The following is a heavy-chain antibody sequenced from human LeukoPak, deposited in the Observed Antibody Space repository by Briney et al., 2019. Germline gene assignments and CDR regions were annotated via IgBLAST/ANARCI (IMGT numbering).Heavy chain of an antibody. CDR2: ISGSGGST. J-gene: IGHJ4*02. V-gene: IGHV3-23*01. CDR3: AKVLGYSYGFGY. D-gene: IGHD5-18*01. Sequence: GGSLRLSCAASGFTFSSYAMSWVRQAPGKGLEWVSAISGSGGSTYYADSVKGRFTISRDNSKNTLYLQMNSLRAEDTAVHYCAKVLGYSYGFGYWGQGTLVTVSS. CDR1: GFTFSSYA.